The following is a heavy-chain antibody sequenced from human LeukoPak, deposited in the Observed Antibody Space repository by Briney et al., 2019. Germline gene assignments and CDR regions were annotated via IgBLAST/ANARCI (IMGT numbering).Heavy chain of an antibody. V-gene: IGHV3-7*03. Sequence: GGSLRLSCAASGITFGSYWMTWVRQAPGNGLEWVATIKHDGSEKYYVDSVKGRFTISRDNAKTSLFLQLNSLRAEDTAVYYCAAIHRDYWGQGTLVTVSS. CDR3: AAIHRDY. CDR1: GITFGSYW. J-gene: IGHJ4*02. CDR2: IKHDGSEK.